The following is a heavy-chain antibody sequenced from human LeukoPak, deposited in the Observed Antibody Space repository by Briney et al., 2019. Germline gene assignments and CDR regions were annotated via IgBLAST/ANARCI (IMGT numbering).Heavy chain of an antibody. Sequence: GGSLRLSCAASGFTFDDYGMSWVRQAPGKGLEWVSGINWNGGSTGYADSVKGRFTISRDNAKNSLYLQMNSLRAEDTALYYCARGWLAIFGVVITDGAFDIWGQGTMVTVSS. CDR3: ARGWLAIFGVVITDGAFDI. CDR1: GFTFDDYG. V-gene: IGHV3-20*04. J-gene: IGHJ3*02. CDR2: INWNGGST. D-gene: IGHD3-3*01.